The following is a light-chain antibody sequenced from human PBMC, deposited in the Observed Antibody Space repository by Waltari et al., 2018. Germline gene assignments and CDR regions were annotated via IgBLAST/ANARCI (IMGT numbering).Light chain of an antibody. J-gene: IGKJ4*01. CDR3: QQYDGSVLT. CDR2: CTS. Sequence: CRDSQSFRSITLVWHRQKPGQAPSLIINCTSSRATGFPDRFSGSGTGTDFTLTISRLEPEDFAMYYGQQYDGSVLTFGGGTKVEL. CDR1: QSFRSIT. V-gene: IGKV3-20*01.